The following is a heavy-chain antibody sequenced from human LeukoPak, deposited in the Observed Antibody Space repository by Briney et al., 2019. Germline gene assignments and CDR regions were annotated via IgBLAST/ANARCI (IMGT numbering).Heavy chain of an antibody. V-gene: IGHV4-59*08. Sequence: PSETPSLTCTVSGGSISSYYWSWIRQPPGKGLEWIGDIYYSGSTNYNPSLKSRVTISVDTSKNQFSLKLSSVTAADTAVYYCARQGIVATIQEGYHYYYGMDVWGQGTTVTVSS. J-gene: IGHJ6*02. CDR2: IYYSGST. D-gene: IGHD5-12*01. CDR1: GGSISSYY. CDR3: ARQGIVATIQEGYHYYYGMDV.